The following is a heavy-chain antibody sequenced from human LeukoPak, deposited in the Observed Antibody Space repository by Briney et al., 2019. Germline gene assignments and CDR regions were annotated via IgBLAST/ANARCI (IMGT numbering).Heavy chain of an antibody. CDR2: IKQDGSEK. CDR3: ARHRNGGSQDDAFDI. D-gene: IGHD2-15*01. Sequence: GGSLRLSCAASEFTFSSYWMSWVRQAPGKGLEWVADIKQDGSEKYYVDSVKGRFTISRQNAKNSLFLQMNSLRAEDTAVYYCARHRNGGSQDDAFDIWGQGTMVTVSS. V-gene: IGHV3-7*01. J-gene: IGHJ3*02. CDR1: EFTFSSYW.